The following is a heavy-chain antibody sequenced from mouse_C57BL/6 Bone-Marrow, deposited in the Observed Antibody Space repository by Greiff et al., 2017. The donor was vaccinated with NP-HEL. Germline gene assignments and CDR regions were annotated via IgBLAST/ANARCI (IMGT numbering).Heavy chain of an antibody. CDR3: ARGVLRGRYYFDY. J-gene: IGHJ2*01. Sequence: QVQLKESGPELVKPGASVKISCKASGYAFSSSWMNWVKQRPGKGLEWIGRIYPGDGDTNYNGKFKGKATLTADKSSSTAYMQLSSLTSEDSAVYFCARGVLRGRYYFDYWGQGTTLTVSS. V-gene: IGHV1-82*01. D-gene: IGHD1-1*01. CDR2: IYPGDGDT. CDR1: GYAFSSSW.